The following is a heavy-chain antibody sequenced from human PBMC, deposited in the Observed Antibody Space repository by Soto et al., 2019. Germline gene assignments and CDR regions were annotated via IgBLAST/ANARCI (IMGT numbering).Heavy chain of an antibody. CDR1: GFSLSTSGVG. V-gene: IGHV2-5*02. CDR2: IYWADDK. Sequence: QLTLKESGPTLVKPTQTRTLTCTSSGFSLSTSGVGVGWFGQPPGKALEWLALIYWADDKRYSPSLKSRLTITKDTSKNQVVLTMNNMEPVDTAGYCFAHLGYRGYDFGYWGQGTLVTVSS. CDR3: AHLGYRGYDFGY. D-gene: IGHD5-12*01. J-gene: IGHJ4*02.